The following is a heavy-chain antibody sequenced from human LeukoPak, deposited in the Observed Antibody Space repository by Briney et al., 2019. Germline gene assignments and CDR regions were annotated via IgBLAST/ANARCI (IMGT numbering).Heavy chain of an antibody. CDR3: ARENYYDSSTYFDY. V-gene: IGHV3-48*01. Sequence: TGGSLRLSCAASGFTFSPLGMNWVRQAPGRGLEWVSYISSGTSTTYYADSVKGRFTISRDNSKNTLYLQMNSLRAEDTAVYYCARENYYDSSTYFDYWGQGTLVTVSS. J-gene: IGHJ4*02. CDR1: GFTFSPLG. D-gene: IGHD3-22*01. CDR2: ISSGTSTT.